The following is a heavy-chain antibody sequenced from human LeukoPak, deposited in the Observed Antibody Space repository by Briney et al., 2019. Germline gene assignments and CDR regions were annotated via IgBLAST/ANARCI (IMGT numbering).Heavy chain of an antibody. V-gene: IGHV3-11*06. CDR1: GFIFSDYY. Sequence: GGSLRLSCAVSGFIFSDYYMSWSRQAPGKGLEWVSYISSNSRSTSYADSVKGRFTISRDNAKNSLYLQMNSLRAEDTAVYYCVREIAAAGIDYWGQGILVTVSS. CDR2: ISSNSRST. CDR3: VREIAAAGIDY. J-gene: IGHJ4*02. D-gene: IGHD6-13*01.